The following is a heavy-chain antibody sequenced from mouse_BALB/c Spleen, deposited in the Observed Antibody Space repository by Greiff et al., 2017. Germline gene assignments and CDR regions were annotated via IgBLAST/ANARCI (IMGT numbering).Heavy chain of an antibody. D-gene: IGHD1-1*01. CDR2: INPSSGYT. CDR3: ARSITTVGADD. J-gene: IGHJ2*01. V-gene: IGHV1-4*02. CDR1: GYTFTSYT. Sequence: QVQLQQSAAELARPGASVKMSCKASGYTFTSYTMHWVKQRPGQGLEWIGYINPSSGYTEYNQKFKDKTTLTADKSSSTAYMQLSSLTSEDSAVYYCARSITTVGADDWGQGTTLTVSS.